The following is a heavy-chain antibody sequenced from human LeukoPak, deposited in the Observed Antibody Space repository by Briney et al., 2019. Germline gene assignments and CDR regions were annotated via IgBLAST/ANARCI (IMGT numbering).Heavy chain of an antibody. CDR2: LTANGGRT. CDR3: ARSSPVEMATIAPDAFDI. D-gene: IGHD5-24*01. V-gene: IGHV3-23*01. J-gene: IGHJ3*02. CDR1: GFPFSSYG. Sequence: PGGSLRLSCAASGFPFSSYGMSWVRQAPGKGLEWVSGLTANGGRTYHADSVKGRFTVSRDDSKNTLYLEMNSLRAEDTAVYYCARSSPVEMATIAPDAFDIWGQGTMVTVSS.